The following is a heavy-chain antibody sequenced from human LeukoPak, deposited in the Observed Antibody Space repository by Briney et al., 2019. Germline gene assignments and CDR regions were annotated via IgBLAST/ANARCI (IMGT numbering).Heavy chain of an antibody. CDR2: ISSSSSYI. J-gene: IGHJ3*02. CDR3: AKDQVVAATRDAFDI. Sequence: GGSLRLSCAASGFTFSSYSMNWVRQAPGKGLEWVSSISSSSSYIYYADSVKGRFTISRDNSKNTLYLQMNSLRAEDTAVYYCAKDQVVAATRDAFDIWGQGTMVTVSS. CDR1: GFTFSSYS. V-gene: IGHV3-21*04. D-gene: IGHD2-15*01.